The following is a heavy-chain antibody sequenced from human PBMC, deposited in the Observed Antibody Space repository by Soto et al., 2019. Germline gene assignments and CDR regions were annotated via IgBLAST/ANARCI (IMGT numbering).Heavy chain of an antibody. CDR3: AGDADREHYSSSWYGGNYYYYYYGMDV. V-gene: IGHV4-39*01. CDR2: IYYSGST. D-gene: IGHD6-13*01. CDR1: GGSISSSSYY. J-gene: IGHJ6*02. Sequence: SETLSLTCTVSGGSISSSSYYWGWIRQPPGKGLEWIGSIYYSGSTYYNPSLKSRVTISVDTSKNQFSLKLSSVTAADTAVYYCAGDADREHYSSSWYGGNYYYYYYGMDVWGQGTTVTFSS.